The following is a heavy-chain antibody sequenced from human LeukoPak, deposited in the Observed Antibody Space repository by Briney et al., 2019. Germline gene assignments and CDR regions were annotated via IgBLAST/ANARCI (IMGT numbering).Heavy chain of an antibody. CDR2: ICSGRST. V-gene: IGHV3-66*02. J-gene: IGHJ4*02. D-gene: IGHD3-22*01. Sequence: PGGSLRLSCAASGLTVSSNYMSWVRQAPGKGLEWVSVICSGRSTYYADSVKGRFTISRDNSKNTLYHQMNSLRAEDTAVYYCARGKWLLDYWGQRTLVTVSS. CDR3: ARGKWLLDY. CDR1: GLTVSSNY.